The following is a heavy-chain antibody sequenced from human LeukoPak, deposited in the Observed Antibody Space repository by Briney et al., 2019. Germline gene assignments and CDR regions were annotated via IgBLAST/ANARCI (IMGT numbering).Heavy chain of an antibody. CDR2: IIPIFGIA. J-gene: IGHJ6*02. V-gene: IGHV1-69*04. D-gene: IGHD3-10*01. Sequence: GASVKLSCKASGGTFSSYAISCVRQAPGQGLERMGRIIPIFGIANYAQKFQGRITLTPDKSTNTAYMELSSLRSEDTAVYYCARAPTGGMDVWGQGTTVTVSS. CDR3: ARAPTGGMDV. CDR1: GGTFSSYA.